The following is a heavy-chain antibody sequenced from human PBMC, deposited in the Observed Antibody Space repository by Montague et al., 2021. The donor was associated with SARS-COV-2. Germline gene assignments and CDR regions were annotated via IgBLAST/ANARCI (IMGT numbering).Heavy chain of an antibody. D-gene: IGHD6-19*01. Sequence: SLRLSCAASGFTVSSNYMSWVRQAPGNGLEWVSVIYSGVSTYYADSVNGRFTISRDNSKNTLYLQMNGLRAEDTAVYYCARGYSSGWSYYFDYWGQGILVTVSS. CDR3: ARGYSSGWSYYFDY. CDR1: GFTVSSNY. J-gene: IGHJ4*02. CDR2: IYSGVST. V-gene: IGHV3-66*01.